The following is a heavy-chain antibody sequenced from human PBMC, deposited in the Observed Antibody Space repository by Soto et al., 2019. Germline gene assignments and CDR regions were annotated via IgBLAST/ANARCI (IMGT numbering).Heavy chain of an antibody. V-gene: IGHV4-31*03. Sequence: PSETLSLTCTVSGGSISSGGYYWSWIRQHPGKGLEWIGYIHYSGSTYYNPSLKSRVTISVDTSKNQFSLKLSSVTAADTAVYYCARGILLTTYYYYYGMDVWGQGTTVTVSS. CDR1: GGSISSGGYY. J-gene: IGHJ6*02. CDR2: IHYSGST. CDR3: ARGILLTTYYYYYGMDV. D-gene: IGHD4-4*01.